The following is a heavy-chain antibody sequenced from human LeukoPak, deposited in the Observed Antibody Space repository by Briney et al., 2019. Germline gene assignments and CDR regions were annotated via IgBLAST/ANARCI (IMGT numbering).Heavy chain of an antibody. Sequence: SETLSLTCTVSGGSISRYYWSWIRQPPGKGLEWVGYIYYSGSTNYNPSLKSRVTISVDTSKNQFSLKLSSLTAADTAVYYCARRGSTGSGSYWIENWFDPWGQGTLVTVSS. V-gene: IGHV4-59*01. J-gene: IGHJ5*02. CDR3: ARRGSTGSGSYWIENWFDP. CDR1: GGSISRYY. CDR2: IYYSGST. D-gene: IGHD3-10*01.